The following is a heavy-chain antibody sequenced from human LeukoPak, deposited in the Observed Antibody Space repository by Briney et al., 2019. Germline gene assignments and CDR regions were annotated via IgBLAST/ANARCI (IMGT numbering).Heavy chain of an antibody. Sequence: GGSLRLSCAASGFTFSNSGMSWVRQAPGKGLEWVSSITGSGASTYYADSVKGRFTISRDNSKTPLYLQMNSLKAEDTALYYCATRAPYYFDYWGQGTLVTVSS. CDR1: GFTFSNSG. J-gene: IGHJ4*02. D-gene: IGHD3-16*01. V-gene: IGHV3-23*01. CDR2: ITGSGAST. CDR3: ATRAPYYFDY.